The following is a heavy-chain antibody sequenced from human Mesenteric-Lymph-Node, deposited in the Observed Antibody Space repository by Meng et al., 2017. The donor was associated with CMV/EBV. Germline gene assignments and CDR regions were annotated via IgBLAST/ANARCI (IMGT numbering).Heavy chain of an antibody. V-gene: IGHV3-49*04. CDR1: EFTFRHYA. CDR2: IRNRAYGGST. D-gene: IGHD3-16*01. Sequence: GGSLRLSCTTSEFTFRHYAISWVRQAPGKGLEWVGFIRNRAYGGSTEYAASVKGRFTISRDDSKSIAYLQMNSLKTEDTAVYYCAELRSSVFDIWGQGTMVTVSS. J-gene: IGHJ3*02. CDR3: AELRSSVFDI.